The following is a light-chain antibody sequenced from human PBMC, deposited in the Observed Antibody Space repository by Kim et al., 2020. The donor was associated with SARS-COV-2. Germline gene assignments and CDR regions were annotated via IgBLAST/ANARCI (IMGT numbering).Light chain of an antibody. CDR2: GAS. CDR3: QQYGSSPPYA. J-gene: IGKJ2*01. CDR1: QSVTSRY. Sequence: SPADRPSLTRWASQSVTSRYLAGYQTRPGPAPKLLIYGASSSATCIPDRFSGSGSGTVFTLTFSRLEPEDFAVYYCQQYGSSPPYAFGQETKLVI. V-gene: IGKV3-20*01.